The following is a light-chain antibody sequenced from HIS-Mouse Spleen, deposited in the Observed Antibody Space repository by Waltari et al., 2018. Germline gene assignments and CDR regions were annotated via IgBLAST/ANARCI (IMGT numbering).Light chain of an antibody. CDR2: WAS. Sequence: DIVMTQSPDSLAVSLGERATINCKSSPSVLYSSNNKNYLAWYQQKPGQPPKLLIYWASTRGSGVPDRFSGSGSGTDFTLTISSLQAEDVAVYYCQQYYSTPYTFGQGTKLELK. J-gene: IGKJ2*01. CDR1: PSVLYSSNNKNY. CDR3: QQYYSTPYT. V-gene: IGKV4-1*01.